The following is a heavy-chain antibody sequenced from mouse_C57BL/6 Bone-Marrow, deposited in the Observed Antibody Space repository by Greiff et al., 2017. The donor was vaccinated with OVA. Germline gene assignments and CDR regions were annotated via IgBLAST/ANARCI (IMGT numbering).Heavy chain of an antibody. Sequence: EVQLQQSGPELVKPGASVKISCKASGYTFTDYYMNWVKQSHGKSLEWIGDINHNNGGTSYNQKFKGKATLTVDKSSSTAYMDLRSLTSEDSAVEYCARSYGSSLYALDYWGQGTSVTVSS. V-gene: IGHV1-26*01. CDR2: INHNNGGT. J-gene: IGHJ4*01. D-gene: IGHD1-1*01. CDR1: GYTFTDYY. CDR3: ARSYGSSLYALDY.